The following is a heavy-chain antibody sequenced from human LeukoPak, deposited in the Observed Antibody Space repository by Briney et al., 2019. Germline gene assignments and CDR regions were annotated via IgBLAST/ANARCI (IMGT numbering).Heavy chain of an antibody. CDR2: IYSGGST. CDR3: ARVAQWLVHFDY. D-gene: IGHD6-19*01. J-gene: IGHJ4*02. CDR1: GFTVSSNY. Sequence: SGGSLRLSCAAPGFTVSSNYMSWVRQAPGKGLEWVSVIYSGGSTYYADSVKGRFTISRDNSKNTLYLQMNSLRAEDTAVYYCARVAQWLVHFDYWGQGTLVTVSS. V-gene: IGHV3-66*01.